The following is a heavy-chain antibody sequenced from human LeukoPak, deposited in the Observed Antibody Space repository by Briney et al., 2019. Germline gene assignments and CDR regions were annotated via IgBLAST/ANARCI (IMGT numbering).Heavy chain of an antibody. V-gene: IGHV3-74*03. CDR1: GFTFRNHW. CDR2: NSSDGSST. CDR3: ARDQRVTGRPDIDY. Sequence: GGPLRLSCAASGFTFRNHWMHWVRQTPGKGLVWVSRNSSDGSSTTYADSVRGRFTISRDNAKNTLYLQMNNLRAEDTAMYYCARDQRVTGRPDIDYWGQGTLVIVSS. J-gene: IGHJ4*02. D-gene: IGHD6-6*01.